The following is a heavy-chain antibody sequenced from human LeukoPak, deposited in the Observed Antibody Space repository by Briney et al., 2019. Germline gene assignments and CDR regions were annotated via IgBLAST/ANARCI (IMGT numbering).Heavy chain of an antibody. CDR1: GGSISSYY. J-gene: IGHJ4*02. Sequence: SETLSLTCTVSGGSISSYYWSWIRQPPGKGLEWIGYIYYSGSTNYNPSLKSRVTISVDTSKNQFSLKLSSVTAADTAVYYCARDTYYYDSSGGRPFYYFDYWGQGTLVTVSS. D-gene: IGHD3-22*01. CDR2: IYYSGST. CDR3: ARDTYYYDSSGGRPFYYFDY. V-gene: IGHV4-59*12.